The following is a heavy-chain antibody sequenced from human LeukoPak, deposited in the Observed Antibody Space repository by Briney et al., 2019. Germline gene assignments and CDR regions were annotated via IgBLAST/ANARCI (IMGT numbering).Heavy chain of an antibody. CDR1: GGSSSSYY. Sequence: SETLSLTCTVSGGSSSSYYWNWIRQPAGKGLEWIGRIYSSGSTDYNPSLKSRVTISVDRSKNQFSLKLSSVTAADTAVYYCARVSVDRVVAATRVGAFDIWGQGTMVTVSS. CDR2: IYSSGST. CDR3: ARVSVDRVVAATRVGAFDI. D-gene: IGHD2-15*01. J-gene: IGHJ3*02. V-gene: IGHV4-4*07.